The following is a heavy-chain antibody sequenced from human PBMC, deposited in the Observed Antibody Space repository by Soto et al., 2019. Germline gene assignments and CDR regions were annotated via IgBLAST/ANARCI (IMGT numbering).Heavy chain of an antibody. CDR2: IYYSGST. CDR1: GGSISSYY. D-gene: IGHD6-6*01. CDR3: ARYHRVAARPGWFDP. Sequence: ETLSVTCTVSGGSISSYYWSWIRQPPGKGLEWIGYIYYSGSTNYNPSLKSRVTISVDTSKNQFSLKLSSVTAADTAVYYCARYHRVAARPGWFDPWGQGLLVSV. J-gene: IGHJ5*02. V-gene: IGHV4-59*01.